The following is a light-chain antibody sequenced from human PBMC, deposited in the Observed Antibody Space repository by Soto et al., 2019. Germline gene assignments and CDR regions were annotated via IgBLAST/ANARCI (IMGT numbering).Light chain of an antibody. CDR3: GTWDSSLSSVV. J-gene: IGLJ2*01. CDR1: SSNIGNNY. CDR2: HNN. V-gene: IGLV1-51*01. Sequence: QSVLTQPPSVSAAPGQKVTISCSGSSSNIGNNYVSWYQQLPGTAPKLLIYHNNERPSGIPDRFSGSKSGTSATLGITGLQTGDEADYYCGTWDSSLSSVVFGGGTKLTVL.